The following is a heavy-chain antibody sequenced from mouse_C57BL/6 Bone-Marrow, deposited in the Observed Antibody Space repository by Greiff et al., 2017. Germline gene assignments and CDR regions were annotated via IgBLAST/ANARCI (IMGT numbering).Heavy chain of an antibody. CDR2: IDPSDSYT. CDR3: ARGGLYFAV. Sequence: VQLQQPGAELVMPGASVKLSCKASGYTFTSYWMHWVKQRPGQGLEWIGEIDPSDSYTNYNQKFKGKSTLTVDKSSSPAYLQLSSLTSEDSAVYYSARGGLYFAVWGTGTTVTVSS. J-gene: IGHJ1*03. V-gene: IGHV1-69*01. CDR1: GYTFTSYW.